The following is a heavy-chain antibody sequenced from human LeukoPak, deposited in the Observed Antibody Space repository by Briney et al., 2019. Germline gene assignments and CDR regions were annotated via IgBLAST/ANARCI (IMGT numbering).Heavy chain of an antibody. J-gene: IGHJ4*02. Sequence: GGSLRLSCAASGFTFSSYWMTWVRQAPGRGLEWVANIKEDGGEKYYVDSVKGRFTISRDNAKNSLYLQMNSLRAEDTAVYYCARDSGWFRFDYWGQGTLATVSS. CDR1: GFTFSSYW. CDR3: ARDSGWFRFDY. V-gene: IGHV3-7*03. D-gene: IGHD6-13*01. CDR2: IKEDGGEK.